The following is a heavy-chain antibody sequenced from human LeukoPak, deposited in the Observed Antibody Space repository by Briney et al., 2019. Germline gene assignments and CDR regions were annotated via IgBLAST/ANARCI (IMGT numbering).Heavy chain of an antibody. V-gene: IGHV3-23*02. CDR2: ISGNGAGT. CDR1: GFTFSSHA. J-gene: IGHJ4*02. CDR3: AKVSWESTKQDFDC. D-gene: IGHD5/OR15-5a*01. Sequence: GGSLRLSCTPSGFTFSSHAMSWVRQAPGKGLEWVSGISGNGAGTYYGHSVKGRFTISRDNSKNPLYLQMNSLRAEDTAVYYCAKVSWESTKQDFDCWGQGTLVTVSS.